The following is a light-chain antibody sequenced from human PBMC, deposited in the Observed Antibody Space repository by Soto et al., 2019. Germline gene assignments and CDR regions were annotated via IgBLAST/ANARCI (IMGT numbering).Light chain of an antibody. CDR2: GTS. CDR3: QQYCSSPIS. Sequence: EIVLTQSPGTLSLSPGERATLSCRASQSVSSPYLAWDQQKPRQDPRRLMSGTSRSATGIPDSFRGSGPGTDFTLTISRSEAEYVTVYFCQQYCSSPISFGQGTLLEIK. J-gene: IGKJ5*01. CDR1: QSVSSPY. V-gene: IGKV3-20*01.